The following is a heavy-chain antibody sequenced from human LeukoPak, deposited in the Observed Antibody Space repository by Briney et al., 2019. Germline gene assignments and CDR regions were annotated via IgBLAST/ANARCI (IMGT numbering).Heavy chain of an antibody. CDR3: ARDKGGMVPFDH. CDR1: GFTFSSYS. J-gene: IGHJ4*02. D-gene: IGHD3-10*01. V-gene: IGHV3-21*01. Sequence: AGGSLRLSCAASGFTFSSYSMNWVRQAPGKGLEWVSSISSSSSYIYYADSVKGRFTISRDNAKNSLYLQMNSLRPEDTAMYFCARDKGGMVPFDHWGQGTLVTVSS. CDR2: ISSSSSYI.